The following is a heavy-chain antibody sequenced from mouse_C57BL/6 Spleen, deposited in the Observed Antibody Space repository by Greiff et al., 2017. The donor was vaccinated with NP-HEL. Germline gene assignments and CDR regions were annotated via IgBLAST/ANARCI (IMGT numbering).Heavy chain of an antibody. CDR1: GYSITSGYY. D-gene: IGHD1-1*01. CDR2: ISYDGSN. Sequence: VQLKQSGPGLVKPSQSLSLTCSVTGYSITSGYYWNWIRQFPGNKLEWMGYISYDGSNNYNPSLKNRISITRDTSKNQFFLKLNSVTTEDTATYYCARGGHYYGSSYDWYFDVWGTGTTVTVSS. V-gene: IGHV3-6*01. J-gene: IGHJ1*03. CDR3: ARGGHYYGSSYDWYFDV.